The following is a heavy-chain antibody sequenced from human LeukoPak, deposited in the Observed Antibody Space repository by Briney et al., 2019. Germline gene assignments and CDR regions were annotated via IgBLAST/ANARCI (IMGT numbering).Heavy chain of an antibody. CDR1: GFTFSSYS. CDR2: ISSSSSTI. CDR3: ARDHHYGDYPDAFDI. V-gene: IGHV3-48*01. D-gene: IGHD4-17*01. J-gene: IGHJ3*02. Sequence: PGGSLRLSCAASGFTFSSYSMNWVRQAPGKGLEWVSYISSSSSTIYYADSVKGRFTISRDNAKNSLYLQMNSLRAEDTAVYYCARDHHYGDYPDAFDIWGQGTMVTVSS.